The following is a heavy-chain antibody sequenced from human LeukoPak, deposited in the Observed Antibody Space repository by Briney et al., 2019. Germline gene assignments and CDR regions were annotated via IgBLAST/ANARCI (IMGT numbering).Heavy chain of an antibody. CDR2: IYYSGST. D-gene: IGHD3-22*01. V-gene: IGHV4-39*07. J-gene: IGHJ4*02. CDR1: GGSISSSSYY. Sequence: SETLSLTCTVSGGSISSSSYYWGWIRQPPGKGLEWIGSIYYSGSTYYNPSLKSRVTISVDTSKNQFSLKLSSVTAADTAVYYCARVGYYDSSLHYWGQGTLVTVSS. CDR3: ARVGYYDSSLHY.